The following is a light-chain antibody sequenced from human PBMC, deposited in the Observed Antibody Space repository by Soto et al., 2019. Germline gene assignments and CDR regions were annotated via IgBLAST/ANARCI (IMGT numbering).Light chain of an antibody. CDR1: SNDIGGYNY. V-gene: IGLV2-14*01. J-gene: IGLJ2*01. CDR3: CSYTSSGII. CDR2: EVS. Sequence: QLVLTQPASVSGSPGQSITISCIGTSNDIGGYNYVSWYQQHPGEAPKLMIFEVSNRPSGVSNRFSGSKSDNTASLTISGLQTEDEADYYCCSYTSSGIIFGGGTKLTVL.